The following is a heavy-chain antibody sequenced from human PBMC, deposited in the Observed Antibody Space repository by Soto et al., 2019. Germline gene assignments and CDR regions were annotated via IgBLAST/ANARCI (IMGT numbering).Heavy chain of an antibody. J-gene: IGHJ4*02. CDR3: ARQYYDFWSGYYIFDY. Sequence: PGESLKISCKGSGYSFTSYWISWVRQMPGKGLEWMGRIDPSDSYTNYSPSFQGHVTISADKSISTAYLQWSSLEASDTAMYYCARQYYDFWSGYYIFDYWGQGTLVTVSS. CDR2: IDPSDSYT. CDR1: GYSFTSYW. V-gene: IGHV5-10-1*01. D-gene: IGHD3-3*01.